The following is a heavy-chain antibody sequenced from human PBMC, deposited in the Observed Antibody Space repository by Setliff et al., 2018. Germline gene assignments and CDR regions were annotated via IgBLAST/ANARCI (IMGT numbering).Heavy chain of an antibody. CDR2: MNPNSGKT. V-gene: IGHV1-8*02. CDR1: GYPFISYD. Sequence: EASVKVSCKASGYPFISYDINWVRQAPGQGIEWMGWMNPNSGKTGYAQKFQGRVTMTTDTSTTTAYMELRSLTSDDTAVYYCARGPLDFVVVPAAAKFDSWGQGTLVTVS. J-gene: IGHJ4*02. CDR3: ARGPLDFVVVPAAAKFDS. D-gene: IGHD2-2*01.